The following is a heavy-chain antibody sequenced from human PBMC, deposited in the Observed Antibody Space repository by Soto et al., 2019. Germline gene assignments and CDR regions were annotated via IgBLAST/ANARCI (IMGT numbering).Heavy chain of an antibody. CDR2: INPGGGRT. CDR1: GYSFNSFY. D-gene: IGHD1-26*01. V-gene: IGHV1-46*02. CDR3: ARDMPPTTPYYYYYGIDV. J-gene: IGHJ6*02. Sequence: QVHLVQSGAEVKKPGASMKVSCKASGYSFNSFYVHWVRQAPGQGLEWLGLINPGGGRTTYAQKFQGRVTVTRDTSTSTVYMELSSLISEDTALYYCARDMPPTTPYYYYYGIDVWGQGTTVTVSS.